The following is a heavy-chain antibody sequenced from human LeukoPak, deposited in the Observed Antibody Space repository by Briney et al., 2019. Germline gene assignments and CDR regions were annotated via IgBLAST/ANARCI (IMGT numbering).Heavy chain of an antibody. CDR2: IYHSGST. CDR3: ARGTVAVQATDYYYYYMDV. D-gene: IGHD2-15*01. J-gene: IGHJ6*03. V-gene: IGHV4-4*02. CDR1: GGSISSSHW. Sequence: SETLSLTCAVSGGSISSSHWWSWVRQPPGKGLEWIGEIYHSGSTNYNPSLKSRVTISVDKSTNQFSLKLSSVTAADTAVYYCARGTVAVQATDYYYYYMDVWGKGTTVTVSS.